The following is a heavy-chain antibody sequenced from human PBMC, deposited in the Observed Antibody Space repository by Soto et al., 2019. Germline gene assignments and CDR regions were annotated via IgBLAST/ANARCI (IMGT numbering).Heavy chain of an antibody. CDR2: IGTAGDP. D-gene: IGHD6-13*01. V-gene: IGHV3-13*05. J-gene: IGHJ4*02. CDR3: ARGSYSSSWGTAFDY. Sequence: ELQLVESGGGLVQPGGSLRLSCAASAFTFSSYDMHWVRQATGKGLEWVSAIGTAGDPYYPGSVKGRFTISRENAKNSLYLQMNSLRAGDTAVYYCARGSYSSSWGTAFDYWGQGTLVTVSS. CDR1: AFTFSSYD.